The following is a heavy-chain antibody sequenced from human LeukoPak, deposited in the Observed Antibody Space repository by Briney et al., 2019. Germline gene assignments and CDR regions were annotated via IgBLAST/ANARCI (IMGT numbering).Heavy chain of an antibody. V-gene: IGHV1-3*01. J-gene: IGHJ4*02. Sequence: ASVKVSCKASGYTFINFAINWGRQAPGQRPEWMGWINAGNGNTKYSQKFQGRVTITRDTSTSTVYMELSSLRSEDTAVYYCARADEGGTQRWLQLWDYFDYWGQGTLVTVSS. CDR2: INAGNGNT. CDR1: GYTFINFA. D-gene: IGHD5-24*01. CDR3: ARADEGGTQRWLQLWDYFDY.